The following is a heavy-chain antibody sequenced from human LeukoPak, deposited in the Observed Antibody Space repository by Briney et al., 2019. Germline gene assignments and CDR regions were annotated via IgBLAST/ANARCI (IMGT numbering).Heavy chain of an antibody. CDR1: GFTSRSHL. Sequence: VGPLRLSSVGPGFTSRSHLVYWVRQSPGKRLEWVDKIKPDGIDKYYVDSARGRFTVSRDNAKNSAFLQMNSLRAEDTAIYYCATISAQTFDIWGQGTLVSVSS. D-gene: IGHD5-24*01. CDR3: ATISAQTFDI. V-gene: IGHV3-7*01. CDR2: IKPDGIDK. J-gene: IGHJ3*02.